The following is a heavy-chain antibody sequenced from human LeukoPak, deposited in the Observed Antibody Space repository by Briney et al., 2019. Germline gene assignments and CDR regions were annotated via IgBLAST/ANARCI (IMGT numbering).Heavy chain of an antibody. Sequence: GGSLRLSCAASGFTFSSYWMSWVRQAPGKGLEWVANIKQDGSEKYYVDSVKGRFTISRDNAKNSLYLQMNSLRAEDTALYYCARDDDYGGNGAFDIWGQGTMVTVSS. D-gene: IGHD4-23*01. CDR2: IKQDGSEK. CDR3: ARDDDYGGNGAFDI. J-gene: IGHJ3*02. CDR1: GFTFSSYW. V-gene: IGHV3-7*01.